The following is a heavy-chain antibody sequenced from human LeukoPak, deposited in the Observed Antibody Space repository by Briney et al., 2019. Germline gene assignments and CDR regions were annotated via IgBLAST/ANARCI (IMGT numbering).Heavy chain of an antibody. J-gene: IGHJ3*02. Sequence: GGSLRLSCAASGFTFSSYWMSWVRQAPGKGLEWLSGISAGGNVKFHADSLRGRFSISRDNSKNTLYLQMDSLRAEDTAVYYCAKSLFTSATGTGRASDIWGQGTMVTVSS. D-gene: IGHD1-1*01. CDR2: ISAGGNVK. CDR3: AKSLFTSATGTGRASDI. CDR1: GFTFSSYW. V-gene: IGHV3-23*01.